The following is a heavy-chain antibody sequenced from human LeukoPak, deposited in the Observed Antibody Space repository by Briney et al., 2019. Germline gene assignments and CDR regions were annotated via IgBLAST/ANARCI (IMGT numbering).Heavy chain of an antibody. CDR2: IYSGGST. CDR1: GFTVSRNY. D-gene: IGHD2-2*01. Sequence: GGSLRLSCAASGFTVSRNYMSWVRQAPGKGLEWVSVIYSGGSTYYADSVKGRFTISRDNSKDTLYLQMNSLRAEDTAVYYCARAWEGRGGYCGSTSCYLDYWGQGTLVTVSS. CDR3: ARAWEGRGGYCGSTSCYLDY. J-gene: IGHJ4*02. V-gene: IGHV3-53*05.